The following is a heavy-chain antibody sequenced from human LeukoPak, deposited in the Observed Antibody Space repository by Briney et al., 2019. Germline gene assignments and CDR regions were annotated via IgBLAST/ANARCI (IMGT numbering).Heavy chain of an antibody. V-gene: IGHV4-4*07. CDR1: RGSMNSYY. CDR2: IYGSGNT. CDR3: ARDRNGNGATYFSY. J-gene: IGHJ4*02. D-gene: IGHD4/OR15-4a*01. Sequence: SETLSLTCTVSRGSMNSYYWSWIRQPAGKGVEWIGRIYGSGNTLYNPSLKSRVTMSVDTSKKQFSLKLSSVTAADTAVYYCARDRNGNGATYFSYWGQGILVTVSS.